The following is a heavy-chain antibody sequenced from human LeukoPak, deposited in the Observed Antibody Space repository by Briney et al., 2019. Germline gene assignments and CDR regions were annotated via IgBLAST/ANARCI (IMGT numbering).Heavy chain of an antibody. CDR2: IKHDGSER. Sequence: GGSLRLSCAASGFTFRTYWMSWVRQAPGKGLEWVAHIKHDGSERYYVDSMKGRFTISRDNAKNSLYLQMNSLRAEDTAVYYCARARDMVRGVIIRYFDYWGQGTLVTVSS. V-gene: IGHV3-7*03. CDR3: ARARDMVRGVIIRYFDY. CDR1: GFTFRTYW. D-gene: IGHD3-10*01. J-gene: IGHJ4*02.